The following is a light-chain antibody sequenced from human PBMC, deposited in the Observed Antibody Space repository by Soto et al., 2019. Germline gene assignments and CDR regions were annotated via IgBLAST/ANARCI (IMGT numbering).Light chain of an antibody. CDR3: CSYAGSYTFV. V-gene: IGLV2-11*01. CDR1: SSDVGVYNY. Sequence: QSVLTQPRSVSGSHGQSVTISCTGTSSDVGVYNYVSWYQQYPGKAPKIMIYDVSKRPSGVPDRFSGSKSDNTASLTISGLQAEDEADYYCCSYAGSYTFVFGIGTKVTVL. J-gene: IGLJ1*01. CDR2: DVS.